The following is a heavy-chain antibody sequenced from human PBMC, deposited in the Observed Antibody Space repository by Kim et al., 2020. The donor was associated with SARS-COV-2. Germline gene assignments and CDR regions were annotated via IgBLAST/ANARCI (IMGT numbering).Heavy chain of an antibody. D-gene: IGHD6-25*01. V-gene: IGHV4-34*01. J-gene: IGHJ4*02. Sequence: SETLSLTCAVYGGSFSGYYWSWIRQPPGKGLEWIGEINHSGSTNYNPSLKTRVTISVPTSKNQSSLKLISVTAADTAVYYCARGPIAAAEDYWGQGTLVTVSS. CDR3: ARGPIAAAEDY. CDR2: INHSGST. CDR1: GGSFSGYY.